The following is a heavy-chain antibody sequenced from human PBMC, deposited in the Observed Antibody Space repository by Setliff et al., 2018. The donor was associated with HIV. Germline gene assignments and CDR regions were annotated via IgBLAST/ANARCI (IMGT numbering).Heavy chain of an antibody. CDR3: AREGSPIYYFDC. CDR2: INPNSGGT. J-gene: IGHJ4*02. D-gene: IGHD3-10*01. Sequence: ASVKVSCKASGYTFSGHYMHWVRQAPGQGLEWMGWINPNSGGTNYAQKFQGRVTMTRDTSISTAYMEVSSLRSDDTAVYYCAREGSPIYYFDCWSQGTLVTVSS. V-gene: IGHV1-2*02. CDR1: GYTFSGHY.